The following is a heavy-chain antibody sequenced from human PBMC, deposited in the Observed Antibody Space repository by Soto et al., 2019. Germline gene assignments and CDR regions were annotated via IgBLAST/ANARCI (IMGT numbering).Heavy chain of an antibody. V-gene: IGHV3-33*01. CDR2: IWYDGSNK. Sequence: QVQLVESGGGVVQPGRSLRLSCAASGFTFSSYGMHWVRQAPGKGLEWVAVIWYDGSNKYYADSVKGRFTISRDNSKNSLYPQMNSLRAEDTAVYYCAGQDYYYYYGMDVWGQGTTVTVSS. CDR3: AGQDYYYYYGMDV. CDR1: GFTFSSYG. J-gene: IGHJ6*02.